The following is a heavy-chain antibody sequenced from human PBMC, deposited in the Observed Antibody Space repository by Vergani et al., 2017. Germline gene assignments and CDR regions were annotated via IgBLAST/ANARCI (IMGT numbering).Heavy chain of an antibody. CDR2: IYPGDSDT. V-gene: IGHV5-51*03. Sequence: EVQLVQSGAEVKKPGESLKISCKGSGYSFTSYWIGWVRQMPGKGLEWMGIIYPGDSDTRYSPSFQGQVTISADKSISTAYLQWSSLKASDTAMYYCARVAYYYDSSGYYCLYGMDVWGQGTTVTVSS. J-gene: IGHJ6*02. CDR3: ARVAYYYDSSGYYCLYGMDV. CDR1: GYSFTSYW. D-gene: IGHD3-22*01.